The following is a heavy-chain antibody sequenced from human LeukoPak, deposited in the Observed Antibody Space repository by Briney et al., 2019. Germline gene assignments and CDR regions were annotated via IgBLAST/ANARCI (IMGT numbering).Heavy chain of an antibody. J-gene: IGHJ3*02. D-gene: IGHD3-9*01. CDR2: ISYDGSNK. Sequence: PGGSLRLSCAASGFTFSSYGMHWVRQAPGKGLEWVAVISYDGSNKYYADSVKGRFTISRDNSKNTLYLQMNSLRAEDTAVYYCANDPGGYFDWLPTPSAFDIWGQGTMVTVSS. CDR3: ANDPGGYFDWLPTPSAFDI. V-gene: IGHV3-30*18. CDR1: GFTFSSYG.